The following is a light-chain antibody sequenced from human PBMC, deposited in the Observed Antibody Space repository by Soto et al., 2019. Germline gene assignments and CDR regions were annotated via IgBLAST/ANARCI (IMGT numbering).Light chain of an antibody. V-gene: IGKV3-20*01. J-gene: IGKJ2*03. CDR3: QQYGSSPQYS. CDR2: AAS. CDR1: QSVGSNY. Sequence: EIVLTQSPGTLSLSPGERATLSCRASQSVGSNYLAWYQQIPGQAPRLLMYAASRRATGIPDRFSGSESGTAFTLTISRLEHEAFAVYYCQQYGSSPQYSVGQGTKLEMK.